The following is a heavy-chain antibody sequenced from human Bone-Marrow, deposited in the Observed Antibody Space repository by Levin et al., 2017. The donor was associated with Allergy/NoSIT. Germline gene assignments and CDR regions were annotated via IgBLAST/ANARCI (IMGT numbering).Heavy chain of an antibody. Sequence: GESLKISCAASGFTFSSHAMNWVHQAPGKGLEWVSAISGSDDSTYYADSVKGRFTISRDNSKNTLYLQMNSLRAEDTAVYDCAKPRWNPRGDWFDPWGQGTLVTVSS. J-gene: IGHJ5*02. CDR2: ISGSDDST. V-gene: IGHV3-23*01. CDR1: GFTFSSHA. D-gene: IGHD1-1*01. CDR3: AKPRWNPRGDWFDP.